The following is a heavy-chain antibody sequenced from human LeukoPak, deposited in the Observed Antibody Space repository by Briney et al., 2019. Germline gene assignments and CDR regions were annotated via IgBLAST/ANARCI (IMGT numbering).Heavy chain of an antibody. J-gene: IGHJ4*02. CDR3: AKGPGVNPYDILTGYSF. Sequence: PGGSLRLSCAASGFTFSSYAMSWVRQAPGKGLEWVSAISGSGGSTYYADSVKGRFTISRDNSKNTLYLQMNSLRAEDTAVYYCAKGPGVNPYDILTGYSFWGQGTLVTVSS. CDR1: GFTFSSYA. CDR2: ISGSGGST. V-gene: IGHV3-23*01. D-gene: IGHD3-9*01.